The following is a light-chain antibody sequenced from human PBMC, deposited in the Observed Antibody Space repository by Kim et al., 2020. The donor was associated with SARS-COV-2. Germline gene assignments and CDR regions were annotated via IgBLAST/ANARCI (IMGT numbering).Light chain of an antibody. Sequence: EVLLTQSPGTLSLSPGERATLSCRASQSLSSSYLAWSQHKPGQAPTLVLYATSSRTTGIPDRFSGSRSGTDFTLTISRVEPEDFVVYYCLLFDGFRPTFGQGTTVDSK. CDR1: QSLSSSY. CDR2: ATS. V-gene: IGKV3-20*01. CDR3: LLFDGFRPT. J-gene: IGKJ1*01.